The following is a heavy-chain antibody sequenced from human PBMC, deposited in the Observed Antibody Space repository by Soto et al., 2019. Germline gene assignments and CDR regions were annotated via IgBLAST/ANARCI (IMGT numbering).Heavy chain of an antibody. CDR2: IIPIFGTA. CDR3: ARDLVSCSWRYKDNWFDP. Sequence: ASVKVSCKASGGTFSSYAISWVRQAPGQGLEWMGGIIPIFGTANYAQKFQGRVTITADESTSTAYMELSSLRSEDTAVYYCARDLVSCSWRYKDNWFDPWGQGTLVTVSS. J-gene: IGHJ5*02. D-gene: IGHD6-13*01. V-gene: IGHV1-69*13. CDR1: GGTFSSYA.